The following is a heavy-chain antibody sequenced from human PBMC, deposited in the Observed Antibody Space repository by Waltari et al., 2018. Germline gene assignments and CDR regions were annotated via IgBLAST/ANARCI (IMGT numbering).Heavy chain of an antibody. V-gene: IGHV3-30*02. CDR3: AKESEYGGYLDFDY. J-gene: IGHJ4*02. CDR2: LLYDGSNK. CDR1: GFTFSSYG. Sequence: QVQLVESGGGVVQPGGSLRLSCAASGFTFSSYGMHWVRQAPGKGVEWVAFLLYDGSNKYYADAVKGRFTISRDNSKNTLYLQMNSLRAEDTAVYYCAKESEYGGYLDFDYWGQGTLVTVSS. D-gene: IGHD5-12*01.